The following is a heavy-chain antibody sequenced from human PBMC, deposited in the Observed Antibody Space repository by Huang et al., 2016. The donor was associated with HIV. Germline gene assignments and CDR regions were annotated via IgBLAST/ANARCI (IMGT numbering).Heavy chain of an antibody. V-gene: IGHV4-59*11. CDR1: GGSITSHY. Sequence: QVHLQESGPGLVKPSETLSLTCSVSGGSITSHYWIWIRQPPGKGLEWIGNKYYSGSTNYNPYRRSRVTMSIDTSKNQVSLKLSSVTAADTAVYYCARGLPLVGAMNFWGQGALVTVSS. J-gene: IGHJ4*02. CDR2: KYYSGST. D-gene: IGHD1-26*01. CDR3: ARGLPLVGAMNF.